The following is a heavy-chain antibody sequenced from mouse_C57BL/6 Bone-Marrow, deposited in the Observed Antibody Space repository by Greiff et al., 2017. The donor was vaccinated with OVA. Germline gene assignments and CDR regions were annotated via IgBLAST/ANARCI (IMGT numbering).Heavy chain of an antibody. V-gene: IGHV1-52*01. CDR3: ARDSYYYGSVLYYFDY. CDR2: IDPSDSET. J-gene: IGHJ2*01. D-gene: IGHD1-1*01. Sequence: VQLQQPGAELVRPGSSVKLSCKASGYTFTSYWMHWVKQRPIQGLEWIGNIDPSDSETHYNQKFKDKATLTVDKSSSTAYMQLSSLTSEDSAVYYCARDSYYYGSVLYYFDYWGQGTTLTVSS. CDR1: GYTFTSYW.